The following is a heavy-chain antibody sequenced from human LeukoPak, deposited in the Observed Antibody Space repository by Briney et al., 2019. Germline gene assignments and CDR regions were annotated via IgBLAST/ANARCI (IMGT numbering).Heavy chain of an antibody. D-gene: IGHD3-16*01. CDR1: GGSISNYY. CDR2: ISHSGNT. V-gene: IGHV4-59*01. J-gene: IGHJ4*02. CDR3: ARVGRGDYVWGSYSFDY. Sequence: SETLSLTCTVSGGSISNYYWSWIRQPPGKGLEWIGYISHSGNTNYNPSLKSRVAISLDTSKNQFSLILSSVTAADTAVYYCARVGRGDYVWGSYSFDYWGQRTLVTVSS.